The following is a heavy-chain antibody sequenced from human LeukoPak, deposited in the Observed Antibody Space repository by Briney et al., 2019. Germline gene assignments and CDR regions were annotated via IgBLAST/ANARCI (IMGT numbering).Heavy chain of an antibody. Sequence: GGSLRLSCAASGFTFSSYAMSWVRQAPGKGLEWVSAISGSGGSTYYADSVKGRFTISRDNSKNTLYLQMNSLRAEDTAVYYCAKVGDILTGYYKRYYFDYWGQGTLVTVSS. V-gene: IGHV3-23*01. CDR2: ISGSGGST. CDR3: AKVGDILTGYYKRYYFDY. CDR1: GFTFSSYA. J-gene: IGHJ4*02. D-gene: IGHD3-9*01.